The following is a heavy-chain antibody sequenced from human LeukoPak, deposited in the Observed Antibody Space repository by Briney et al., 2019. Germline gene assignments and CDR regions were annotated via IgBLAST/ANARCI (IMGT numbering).Heavy chain of an antibody. CDR1: GFTFSSYD. J-gene: IGHJ4*02. V-gene: IGHV3-13*04. D-gene: IGHD5-18*01. CDR3: ARLRDEGYSYGSLDY. Sequence: GGSLRLSCAASGFTFSSYDMHWVRQGTGKGLEWVSAIGTAGDTYYPGSVKGRFTTSRENAKNSLYLQMNSLRVGDTAVYYCARLRDEGYSYGSLDYWGQGTLVTVSS. CDR2: IGTAGDT.